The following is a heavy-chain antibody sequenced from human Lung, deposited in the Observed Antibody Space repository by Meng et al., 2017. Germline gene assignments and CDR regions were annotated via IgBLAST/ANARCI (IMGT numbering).Heavy chain of an antibody. CDR2: INPNSGGT. V-gene: IGHV1-2*06. CDR3: ARTKMAADPNAFDI. Sequence: ASVKVSCKASGYPFTGYYMHWVRQAPGQGLEWMGRINPNSGGTNYAQKFQGRVTMTRDTSISTAYMELSRLRSDDTAVYYCARTKMAADPNAFDIWGQGTMVTVSS. CDR1: GYPFTGYY. D-gene: IGHD5-24*01. J-gene: IGHJ3*02.